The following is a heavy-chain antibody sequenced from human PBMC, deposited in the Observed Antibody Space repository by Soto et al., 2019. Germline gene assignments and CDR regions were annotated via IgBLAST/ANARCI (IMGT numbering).Heavy chain of an antibody. D-gene: IGHD4-4*01. CDR3: ARGTTGSRYYDY. Sequence: KISCKCSGYRSTSYCFHWVRQMPGKGLEWMGIIYPCDSDTRYRPSFQGQVTISADKSISTAYLQWSSLKASDTAMYFCARGTTGSRYYDYWGQRTL. V-gene: IGHV5-51*01. J-gene: IGHJ4*02. CDR2: IYPCDSDT. CDR1: GYRSTSYC.